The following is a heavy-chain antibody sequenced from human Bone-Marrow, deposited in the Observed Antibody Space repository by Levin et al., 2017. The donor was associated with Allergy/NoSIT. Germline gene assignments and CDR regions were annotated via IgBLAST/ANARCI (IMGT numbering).Heavy chain of an antibody. V-gene: IGHV3-15*01. J-gene: IGHJ4*02. CDR1: GFTFSNAW. Sequence: GESLKISCAASGFTFSNAWMSWVRQAPGKGLEWVGRIKSKTDGGTTDYAAPVKGRFTISRDDSKNTLYLQMNSLKTEDTAVYYCTTDLNYGSGTLDYWGQGTLVTVSS. CDR3: TTDLNYGSGTLDY. CDR2: IKSKTDGGTT. D-gene: IGHD3-10*01.